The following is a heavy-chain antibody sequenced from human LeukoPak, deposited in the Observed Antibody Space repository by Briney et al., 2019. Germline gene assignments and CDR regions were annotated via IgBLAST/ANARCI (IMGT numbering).Heavy chain of an antibody. V-gene: IGHV1-8*01. Sequence: ASVKVSCKASGYTFTSYDINWVRQATGQGLEWMGWMNPNSGNTGYAQKFQGRVTMTRNTSISTAYMELSSLRSEDTAVYYCARGYYYDSSGYLDAFVIWGQGTMVTVSS. CDR1: GYTFTSYD. J-gene: IGHJ3*02. CDR3: ARGYYYDSSGYLDAFVI. D-gene: IGHD3-22*01. CDR2: MNPNSGNT.